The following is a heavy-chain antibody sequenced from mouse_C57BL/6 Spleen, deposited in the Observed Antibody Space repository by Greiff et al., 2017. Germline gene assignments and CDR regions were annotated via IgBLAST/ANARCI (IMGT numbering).Heavy chain of an antibody. D-gene: IGHD2-3*01. CDR1: GYTFTSYW. CDR2: IHPNSGST. V-gene: IGHV1-64*01. CDR3: ARRVYDGYLDY. Sequence: VKLQESGAELVKPGASVKLSCKASGYTFTSYWMHWVKQRPGQGLEWIGMIHPNSGSTNYNEKFKSKATLTVDKSSSTAYMQLSSLTSEDSAVYYCARRVYDGYLDYWGQGTSVTVSS. J-gene: IGHJ4*01.